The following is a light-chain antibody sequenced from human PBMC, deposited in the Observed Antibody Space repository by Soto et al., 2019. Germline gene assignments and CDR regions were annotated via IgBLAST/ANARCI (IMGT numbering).Light chain of an antibody. J-gene: IGKJ1*01. CDR1: QAISSTF. CDR2: GAS. Sequence: EIVLTQSPGTLSLSPGERATLSCRASQAISSTFLAWYQHKPGQAPRVLIYGASRRATGIPDRFSGSGSGTDFTLTISRLGPEDFAVYYCQQYESSWTFGQGTKVEMK. CDR3: QQYESSWT. V-gene: IGKV3-20*01.